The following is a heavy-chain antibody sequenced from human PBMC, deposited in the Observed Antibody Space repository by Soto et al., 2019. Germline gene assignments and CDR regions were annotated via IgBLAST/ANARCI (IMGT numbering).Heavy chain of an antibody. CDR1: GFTFSSYA. J-gene: IGHJ5*02. CDR2: ISGSGGST. V-gene: IGHV3-23*01. CDR3: AKDPKYYDFWSGYFRPYWFDP. Sequence: PGGSLRLSCAASGFTFSSYAMSWVRQAPGKGLEWVSAISGSGGSTYYADSVKGRFTISRDNSKNTLYLQMNSLRAEDTAVYYCAKDPKYYDFWSGYFRPYWFDPWGQGTLVTVSS. D-gene: IGHD3-3*01.